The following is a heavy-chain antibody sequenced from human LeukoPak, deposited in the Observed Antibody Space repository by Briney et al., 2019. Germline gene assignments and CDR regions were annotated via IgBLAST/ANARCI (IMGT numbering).Heavy chain of an antibody. J-gene: IGHJ4*02. CDR1: GFTFSSDT. CDR2: ISSRSSYT. Sequence: KPGGSLRLSCAASGFTFSSDTMNWVRQSPGKGLEWVSSISSRSSYTYYADSVRGRFTISRDNAKKSLYLQMDSLRAEDTAVYYCARDCLYGSSSFNPFDYWGQGTLVTVSS. D-gene: IGHD6-6*01. CDR3: ARDCLYGSSSFNPFDY. V-gene: IGHV3-21*01.